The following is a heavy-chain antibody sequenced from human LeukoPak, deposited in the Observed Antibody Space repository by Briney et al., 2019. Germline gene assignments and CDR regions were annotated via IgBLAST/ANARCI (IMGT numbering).Heavy chain of an antibody. J-gene: IGHJ4*02. Sequence: ASVKVSCKASGYTFTSYGISWVRQAPGQGLEWMGWISAYNGNTNYAQKLQGRVTMITDTSTSTAYMELRSLRSDDTAVYYCARGSGRYFDWLPPVYWGQGTLVTVSS. CDR3: ARGSGRYFDWLPPVY. V-gene: IGHV1-18*01. D-gene: IGHD3-9*01. CDR1: GYTFTSYG. CDR2: ISAYNGNT.